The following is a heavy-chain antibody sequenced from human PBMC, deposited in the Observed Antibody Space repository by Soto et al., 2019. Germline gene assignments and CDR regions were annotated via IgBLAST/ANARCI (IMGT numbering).Heavy chain of an antibody. CDR2: ISGSGGST. Sequence: PGGSLRLSCAASGFTFSSYAMSWVRQAPGKGLEWVSAISGSGGSTYYADSVKGRFTISRDNSKNTLYLQMNSLRAKDTAVYYCAKDKLQGPRIAVAGTGDYWGQGTLVTVSS. J-gene: IGHJ4*02. CDR3: AKDKLQGPRIAVAGTGDY. V-gene: IGHV3-23*01. CDR1: GFTFSSYA. D-gene: IGHD6-19*01.